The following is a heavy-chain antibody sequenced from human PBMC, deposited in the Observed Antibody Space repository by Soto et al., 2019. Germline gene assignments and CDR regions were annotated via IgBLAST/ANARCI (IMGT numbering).Heavy chain of an antibody. J-gene: IGHJ6*02. D-gene: IGHD6-6*01. V-gene: IGHV3-33*01. CDR2: IWYDGSNK. CDR3: ARQYSSSSLSYYYYYGMDV. CDR1: GFTFSSYG. Sequence: GGSLRLSCAASGFTFSSYGMHWVRQAPGKGQEWVAVIWYDGSNKYYADSVKGRFTISRDNSKNTLYLQMNSLRAEDTAVYYCARQYSSSSLSYYYYYGMDVWGQGTTVTVSS.